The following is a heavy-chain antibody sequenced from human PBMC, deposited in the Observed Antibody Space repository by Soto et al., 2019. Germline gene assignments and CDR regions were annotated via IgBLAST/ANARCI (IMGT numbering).Heavy chain of an antibody. Sequence: QITLKESGPTLVRPTQTLTLTCTFSGFSLSTSGLGVGWIRQPPGKAVEWLALIYWNDDKRYSPSLKARLTLSKDTSNNQVVLTMTNIDPVDTATYYGEHRPSGWYLFDYWCQGTLVTVSS. J-gene: IGHJ4*02. CDR1: GFSLSTSGLG. D-gene: IGHD6-19*01. V-gene: IGHV2-5*01. CDR3: EHRPSGWYLFDY. CDR2: IYWNDDK.